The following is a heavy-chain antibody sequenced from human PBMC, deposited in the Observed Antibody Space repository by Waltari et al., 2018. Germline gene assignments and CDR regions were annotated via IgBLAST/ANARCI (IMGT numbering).Heavy chain of an antibody. CDR3: ARGQLLWFGELLYWFDP. CDR1: GYTFTSSD. CDR2: MNPNSGNT. V-gene: IGHV1-8*01. D-gene: IGHD3-10*01. J-gene: IGHJ5*02. Sequence: QVQLVQYGAEVKKHGASVKISCKASGYTFTSSDIHRVRQTPGQGLEWMGWMNPNSGNTGYAHKFQGRVTMTRNTSISTAYMELSSLRSEDTAVYYCARGQLLWFGELLYWFDPWGQGTLVTVSS.